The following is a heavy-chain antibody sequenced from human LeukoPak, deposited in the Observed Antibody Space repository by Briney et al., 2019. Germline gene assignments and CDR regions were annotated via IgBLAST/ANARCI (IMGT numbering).Heavy chain of an antibody. CDR3: TSDYYGSGSYPDAFDI. D-gene: IGHD3-10*01. CDR2: IKSKTDGGTT. J-gene: IGHJ3*02. CDR1: GFTFSNAW. V-gene: IGHV3-15*01. Sequence: GGSLRLSCAASGFTFSNAWMSWVRHAPGKGLEWVGRIKSKTDGGTTDYAASVKGRFIISRDDSKNTLYLQMNSLKTEDTAVYYCTSDYYGSGSYPDAFDIWGRGTMVTVSS.